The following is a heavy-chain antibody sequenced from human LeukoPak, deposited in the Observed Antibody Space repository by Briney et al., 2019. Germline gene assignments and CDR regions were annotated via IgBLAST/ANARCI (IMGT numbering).Heavy chain of an antibody. V-gene: IGHV1-8*01. CDR3: ARGGPYRGSSSWDWFDP. Sequence: ASVKVSCKASGYTFTSYDINWVRQATGQGLEWMGWMNPNSGNTGYAQKFQGRVTITADESTSTAYMELSSLRSEDTAVYYCARGGPYRGSSSWDWFDPWGQGTLVTVSS. CDR2: MNPNSGNT. CDR1: GYTFTSYD. D-gene: IGHD6-6*01. J-gene: IGHJ5*02.